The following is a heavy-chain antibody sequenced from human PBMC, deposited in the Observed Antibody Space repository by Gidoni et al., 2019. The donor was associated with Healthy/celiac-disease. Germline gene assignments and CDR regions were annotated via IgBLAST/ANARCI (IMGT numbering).Heavy chain of an antibody. D-gene: IGHD7-27*01. CDR1: GFTFSSYA. CDR3: AKDGFRWGSYYYYYMDV. CDR2: ISGSGGST. V-gene: IGHV3-23*01. J-gene: IGHJ6*03. Sequence: EVQLLESGGGLVQPGGSLRLSCAASGFTFSSYAMSWVRQAPGKGLEWVSAISGSGGSTYYADSVKGRFTISRDNSKNTLYLQMNSLRAEDTAVYYCAKDGFRWGSYYYYYMDVWGKGTTVTVSS.